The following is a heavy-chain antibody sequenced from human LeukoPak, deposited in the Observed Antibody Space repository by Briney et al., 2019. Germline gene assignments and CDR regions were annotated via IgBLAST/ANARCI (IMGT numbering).Heavy chain of an antibody. D-gene: IGHD3-22*01. CDR2: IYYSGST. V-gene: IGHV4-30-4*01. J-gene: IGHJ4*02. CDR1: GGSISSGDYY. Sequence: SETLSLTCTVSGGSISSGDYYWSWIRQPPGKGLEWIGYIYYSGSTYYNPSLKSRVTISVDTSKNQFSLELSSVTAADTAVYYCARDGSGYSGFLDYWGQGTLVTVSS. CDR3: ARDGSGYSGFLDY.